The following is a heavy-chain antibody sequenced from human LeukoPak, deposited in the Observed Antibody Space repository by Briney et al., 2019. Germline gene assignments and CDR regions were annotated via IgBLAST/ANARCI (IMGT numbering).Heavy chain of an antibody. J-gene: IGHJ4*02. Sequence: GGSLRLSCAASGFTFSNAWMSWVRQAPGKGLEWVGRIKSKTDGGTTDYAAPVKGRFTISRDDSKNTLYLQMNSLKTEDTAVYYCTGEWYSSGWYDFDYWGQGTLVTVSS. D-gene: IGHD6-19*01. CDR2: IKSKTDGGTT. CDR3: TGEWYSSGWYDFDY. V-gene: IGHV3-15*01. CDR1: GFTFSNAW.